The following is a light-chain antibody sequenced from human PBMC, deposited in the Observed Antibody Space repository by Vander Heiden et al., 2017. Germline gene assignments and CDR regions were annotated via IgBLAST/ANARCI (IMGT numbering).Light chain of an antibody. CDR2: GAS. Sequence: EIVMTPSPATLSVSPGERATLPCRASQSVSSNLAWYQQTPGQAPRLLIYGASTRATGIPARFSGSGSGTEFTLTISSLQSEDFAVYYCQQYNNWPPYTFGQGTKLEIK. CDR3: QQYNNWPPYT. J-gene: IGKJ2*01. CDR1: QSVSSN. V-gene: IGKV3-15*01.